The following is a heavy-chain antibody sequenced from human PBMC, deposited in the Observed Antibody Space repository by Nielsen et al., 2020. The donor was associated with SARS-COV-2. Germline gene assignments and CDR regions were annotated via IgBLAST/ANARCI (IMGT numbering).Heavy chain of an antibody. CDR1: GFTFSDYY. J-gene: IGHJ3*01. D-gene: IGHD3-16*01. CDR2: ISSSGATI. Sequence: GESLKISCAASGFTFSDYYMTWIRQAPGKGLEWVSYISSSGATIHNADSVKGRFTISRDNAKNSLYLQINSLRAEDTAVYYCASELDDYALDVWGQGTMVTVSS. V-gene: IGHV3-11*04. CDR3: ASELDDYALDV.